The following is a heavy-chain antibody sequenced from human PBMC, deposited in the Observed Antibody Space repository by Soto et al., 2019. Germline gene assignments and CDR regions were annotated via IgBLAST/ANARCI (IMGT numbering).Heavy chain of an antibody. CDR3: AIRSPGIAAAGPFFDY. CDR1: GGTFSSYA. CDR2: IIPIFGTA. Sequence: QVQLVQSGAEVKKPGSSVKVSCTASGGTFSSYAISWVRQAPGQGLEWMGGIIPIFGTANYAQKFQGRVTITADESTSTAYMELSSLRSEDTAVYYCAIRSPGIAAAGPFFDYWGQGTLVTVSS. D-gene: IGHD6-13*01. V-gene: IGHV1-69*01. J-gene: IGHJ4*02.